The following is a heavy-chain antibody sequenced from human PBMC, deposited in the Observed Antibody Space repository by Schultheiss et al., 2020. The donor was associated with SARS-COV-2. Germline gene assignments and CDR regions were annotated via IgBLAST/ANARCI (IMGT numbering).Heavy chain of an antibody. CDR2: ISHSGIT. V-gene: IGHV4-34*01. CDR1: GGSFSGYY. D-gene: IGHD5-18*01. Sequence: GSLRLSCAVYGGSFSGYYWNWIRQPPGKGLEWIGEISHSGITGYNPSLKSRVTISVDTSKNQFSLKLNSVNAADTAVYYCARGLYPYSYGFPWGQGTLVTVSS. CDR3: ARGLYPYSYGFP. J-gene: IGHJ5*02.